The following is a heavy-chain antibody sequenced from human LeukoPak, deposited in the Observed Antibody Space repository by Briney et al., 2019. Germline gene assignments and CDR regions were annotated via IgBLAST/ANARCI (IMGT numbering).Heavy chain of an antibody. CDR2: IIPILGIA. Sequence: SVKVSCKASGGTFSSYAISWVRQVPGQGLEWMGRIIPILGIANYAQKFQGRVTITADKSTSTAYMELSSLRSEDTAVYYCARGRDSSGWYFDYWGQGTLVTVSS. D-gene: IGHD6-19*01. CDR3: ARGRDSSGWYFDY. J-gene: IGHJ4*02. V-gene: IGHV1-69*04. CDR1: GGTFSSYA.